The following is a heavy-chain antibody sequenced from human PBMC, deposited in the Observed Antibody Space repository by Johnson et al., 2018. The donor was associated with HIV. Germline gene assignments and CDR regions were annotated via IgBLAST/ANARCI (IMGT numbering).Heavy chain of an antibody. CDR1: GFAFSSYA. Sequence: QMLLVESGGGVVQPGTSLRLSCTASGFAFSSYALHWVRQAPGKGLEWVAVISYDGSDAYYADSVKGRFTSSRDNSKNTLYLQMNSLRPEDSAVYYCATLWCGEVSVYDAFDVWGQGTMVTVSS. CDR2: ISYDGSDA. V-gene: IGHV3-30*04. J-gene: IGHJ3*01. CDR3: ATLWCGEVSVYDAFDV. D-gene: IGHD4/OR15-4a*01.